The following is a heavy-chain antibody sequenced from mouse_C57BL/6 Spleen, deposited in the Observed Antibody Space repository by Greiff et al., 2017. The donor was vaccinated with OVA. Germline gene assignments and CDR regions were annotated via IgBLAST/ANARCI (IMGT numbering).Heavy chain of an antibody. J-gene: IGHJ2*01. Sequence: EVKLMESGGDLVKPGGSLKLSCAASGFTFSSYGMSWVRQTPDKRLEWVATISSGGSYTYYPDSVKGRFTISRDNAKNTLYLQMSSLKSEDTAMYYCARPFNWDGYFDYWGQGTTLTVSS. D-gene: IGHD4-1*01. V-gene: IGHV5-6*01. CDR2: ISSGGSYT. CDR1: GFTFSSYG. CDR3: ARPFNWDGYFDY.